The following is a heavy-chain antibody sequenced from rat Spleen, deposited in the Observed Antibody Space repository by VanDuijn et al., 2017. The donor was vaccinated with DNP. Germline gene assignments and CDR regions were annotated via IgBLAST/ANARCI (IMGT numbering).Heavy chain of an antibody. V-gene: IGHV5-27*01. CDR2: ITNSGGST. CDR3: VTRGKYGGYDY. CDR1: GFIFSYYD. D-gene: IGHD1-11*01. J-gene: IGHJ2*01. Sequence: EVQLVESGGGLVQPGRSLKLSCAASGFIFSYYDMAWVRQAPTKGLEWVASITNSGGSTYYRDSVQGRFIISRDNTKTTLNLQMDSLRSEDTATYYCVTRGKYGGYDYWGQGVMVTVSS.